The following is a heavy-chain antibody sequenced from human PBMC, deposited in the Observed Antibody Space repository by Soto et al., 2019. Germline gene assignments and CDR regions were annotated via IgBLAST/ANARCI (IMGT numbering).Heavy chain of an antibody. CDR2: ISAYNGNT. Sequence: QVQLVQSGAEVKKPGASVKVSCKASGYTFTSYGISWVRQAPGQGLEWMGWISAYNGNTNYAQKLQGRVTMTTDTATSTAYMELRSLRSDDTAVYYCARVATTVTTWRSNWFDPWGQGTLVTVSS. CDR3: ARVATTVTTWRSNWFDP. V-gene: IGHV1-18*01. D-gene: IGHD4-17*01. CDR1: GYTFTSYG. J-gene: IGHJ5*02.